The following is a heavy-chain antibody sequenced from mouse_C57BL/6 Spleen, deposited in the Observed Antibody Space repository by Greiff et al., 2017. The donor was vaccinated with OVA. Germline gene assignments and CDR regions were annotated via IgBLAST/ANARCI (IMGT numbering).Heavy chain of an antibody. CDR2: IDPEDGET. Sequence: VQLQQSGAELVKPGASVKLSCTASGFNIKDYYMHWVKQRTEQGLEWIGRIDPEDGETKYAQKFQGKATITADTSSNTAYLQLSSLTSENTAGYYCARGTSYGGVDYWGQGTSVTVSS. D-gene: IGHD1-1*01. V-gene: IGHV14-2*01. CDR1: GFNIKDYY. CDR3: ARGTSYGGVDY. J-gene: IGHJ4*01.